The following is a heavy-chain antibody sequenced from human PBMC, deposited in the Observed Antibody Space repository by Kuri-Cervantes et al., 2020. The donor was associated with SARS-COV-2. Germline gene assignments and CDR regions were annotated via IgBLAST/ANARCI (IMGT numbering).Heavy chain of an antibody. J-gene: IGHJ4*02. CDR1: GYSFTSYW. D-gene: IGHD1-7*01. CDR2: IYPGDSDT. CDR3: ARHHKVQLELRDY. V-gene: IGHV5-51*01. Sequence: GGSLRLSCKGSGYSFTSYWISWVRQMPGKGLEWMGIIYPGDSDTRYSPSFQGQVTISADKSISTAYLQWSSLKASDTAMYYCARHHKVQLELRDYWGQGTLVTVSS.